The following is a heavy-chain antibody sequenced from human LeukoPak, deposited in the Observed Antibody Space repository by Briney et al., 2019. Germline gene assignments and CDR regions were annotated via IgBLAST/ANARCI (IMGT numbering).Heavy chain of an antibody. CDR2: IYYSGST. CDR1: GGSISSGGYY. Sequence: TLSLTCTVSGGSISSGGYYWSWIRQHPGKGLEWIGYIYYSGSTYYNPSLKSRVTISVDTSKNQFSLKLSSVTAADTAVYYCARDTPLSSGSYLRAFDIWGQGTMVTVSS. V-gene: IGHV4-31*03. D-gene: IGHD1-26*01. CDR3: ARDTPLSSGSYLRAFDI. J-gene: IGHJ3*02.